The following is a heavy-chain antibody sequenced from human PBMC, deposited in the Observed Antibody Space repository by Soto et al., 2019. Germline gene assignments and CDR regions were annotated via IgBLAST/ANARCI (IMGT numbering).Heavy chain of an antibody. V-gene: IGHV3-20*04. CDR3: ARLYSSAWYGPGRY. J-gene: IGHJ4*02. CDR2: INWNGGST. D-gene: IGHD6-19*01. CDR1: GFTFDDYG. Sequence: EVQLVESGGGVVRPGGSLILSCAASGFTFDDYGMSWVRQAPGKGLEWVSGINWNGGSTGYADSVKGRFTISRDNAKNPLYLQMNSLRAEDTALYYCARLYSSAWYGPGRYWGQGTLVTVSS.